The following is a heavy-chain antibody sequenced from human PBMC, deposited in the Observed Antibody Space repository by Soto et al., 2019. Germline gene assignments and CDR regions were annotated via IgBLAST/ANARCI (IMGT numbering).Heavy chain of an antibody. D-gene: IGHD6-13*01. CDR2: IIPIFGTT. V-gene: IGHV1-69*12. J-gene: IGHJ4*02. CDR1: GGTFSNYA. Sequence: QVQLVQSGAEVKKPGSSVKVSCKASGGTFSNYAISWVRQAPGQGLEWMGGIIPIFGTTNYAQRFQGRVTITADESTSTAYMELSSLRSEDTAAYYCARVSSSWYKDYFDYWGQGTLVTVSS. CDR3: ARVSSSWYKDYFDY.